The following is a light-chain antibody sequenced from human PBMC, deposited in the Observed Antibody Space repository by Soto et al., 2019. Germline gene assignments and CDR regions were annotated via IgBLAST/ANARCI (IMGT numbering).Light chain of an antibody. J-gene: IGKJ1*01. V-gene: IGKV1-5*03. CDR3: QQYKSFSPWT. CDR1: QSITSW. Sequence: DIQMTQSPSTLSASVGDRVTITCRASQSITSWLAWYQQKPGKAPKLLMFQASTLESGVPSRFSGSGSGTEFTLTISSLQPADFAAYYCQQYKSFSPWTFGPGTKVEIK. CDR2: QAS.